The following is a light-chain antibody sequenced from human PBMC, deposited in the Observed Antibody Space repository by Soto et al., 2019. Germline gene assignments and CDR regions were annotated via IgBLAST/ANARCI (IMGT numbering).Light chain of an antibody. J-gene: IGLJ1*01. CDR1: SSDVGGYNY. CDR3: SSYTGSGRDV. CDR2: DVS. V-gene: IGLV2-14*01. Sequence: QSALTQPASVSGSPGQSITISCTGTSSDVGGYNYVSWYQQYPGKAPKLMIFDVSNRPSGVSDRFSGSKSGDTASLTISGLQAEDEADYYCSSYTGSGRDVFGPRSTVTVL.